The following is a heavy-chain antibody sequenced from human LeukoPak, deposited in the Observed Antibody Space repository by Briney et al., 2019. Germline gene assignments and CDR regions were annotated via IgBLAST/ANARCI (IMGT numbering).Heavy chain of an antibody. V-gene: IGHV3-33*01. D-gene: IGHD3-10*01. CDR2: IWYDGSNK. CDR3: ARRYYYGSGAYGMDV. Sequence: PRQSLRLSCAASGFTFSSYGMHWVRQAPGKGLEWVAVIWYDGSNKYYADSVKGRFTISRDNSKNTLYLQMNSLRADDTAVYYCARRYYYGSGAYGMDVWGQGTTVTVS. J-gene: IGHJ6*02. CDR1: GFTFSSYG.